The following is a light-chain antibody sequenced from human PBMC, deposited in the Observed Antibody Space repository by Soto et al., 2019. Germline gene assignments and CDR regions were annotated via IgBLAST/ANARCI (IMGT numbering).Light chain of an antibody. CDR2: DTS. CDR3: QQYVTWPRT. V-gene: IGKV3-15*01. CDR1: QSFTTN. Sequence: EIVMTQSPATLSVSPGERATLSCRASQSFTTNLAWYQQKPGQAPRLLVYDTSTRASGIPARFSGSGFGTEFTLTISSLQSEDFAVYYCQQYVTWPRTFGQGTKVEIK. J-gene: IGKJ1*01.